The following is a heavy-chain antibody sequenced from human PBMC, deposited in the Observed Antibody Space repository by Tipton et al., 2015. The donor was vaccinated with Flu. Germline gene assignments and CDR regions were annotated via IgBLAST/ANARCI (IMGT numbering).Heavy chain of an antibody. V-gene: IGHV4-61*02. CDR1: GGSISSGSYY. CDR3: AREGFDSSGYRAGDAFDI. J-gene: IGHJ3*02. D-gene: IGHD3-22*01. CDR2: IYTSGST. Sequence: TLSLTCTVSGGSISSGSYYWSWIRQPAGKGLEWIGRIYTSGSTNYNPSLKSRVTISVDTSKNQFSLKLSFVTAADTAVYYCAREGFDSSGYRAGDAFDIWGQGTMVTVSS.